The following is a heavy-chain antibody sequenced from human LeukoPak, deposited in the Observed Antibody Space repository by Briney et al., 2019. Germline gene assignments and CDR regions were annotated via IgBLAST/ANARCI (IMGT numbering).Heavy chain of an antibody. CDR2: IYYSGST. V-gene: IGHV4-30-4*01. CDR1: GGSISSGDYY. CDR3: ARVAAAENWFDP. J-gene: IGHJ5*02. Sequence: PSETLSLTCTVSGGSISSGDYYWSWIRQPPGKGLEWIGYIYYSGSTYYNPSLKSRVTISVDTSKNQFSLKLSSVTAGDTAVYYCARVAAAENWFDPWGQGTLVTVSS. D-gene: IGHD6-13*01.